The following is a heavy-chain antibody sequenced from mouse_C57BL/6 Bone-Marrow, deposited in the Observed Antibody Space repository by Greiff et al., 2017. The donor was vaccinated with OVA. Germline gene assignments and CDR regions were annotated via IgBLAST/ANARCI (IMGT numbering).Heavy chain of an antibody. CDR2: GQGLEWFG. J-gene: IGHJ3*01. CDR3: SEDSAVYYCAIYPTFAY. V-gene: IGHV1-87*01. D-gene: IGHD2-1*01. Sequence: VQLQESGPELARPWASVKISCQAFYSFFRRLHFAFGDPNSWMQWVILRPGQGLEWFGAFSHGIGDTSYKQKFKGKATLTADKASRTAYMQLSSLTSEDSAVYYCAIYPTFAYWGQGTLVTVSA. CDR1: YSFFRRLH.